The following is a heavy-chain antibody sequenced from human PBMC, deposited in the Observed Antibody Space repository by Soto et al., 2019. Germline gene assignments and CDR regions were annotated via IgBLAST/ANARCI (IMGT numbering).Heavy chain of an antibody. CDR1: GGTFSNFI. CDR3: ARGAYDPPYYYFYMDV. Sequence: QVQLVQSGAEVKKPGSSVRVSCKASGGTFSNFILTWVRQAPGQGLEWMGRIIPIIGTITYAQKFQGRVTITADKSSSTAYMELGSLRSEDTAVYYCARGAYDPPYYYFYMDVWGKGTTVTVSS. J-gene: IGHJ6*03. V-gene: IGHV1-69*08. D-gene: IGHD5-12*01. CDR2: IIPIIGTI.